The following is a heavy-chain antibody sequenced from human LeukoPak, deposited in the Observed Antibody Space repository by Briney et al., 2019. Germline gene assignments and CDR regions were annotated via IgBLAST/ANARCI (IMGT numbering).Heavy chain of an antibody. CDR2: FDPEDGET. V-gene: IGHV1-24*01. CDR3: ARHMERWRQFTHSLDY. Sequence: ASVKVSCKVSGYTLTELSMHWVRQAPGKGLEWMGGFDPEDGETIYAQKFQGRVTMTEDTSTDTAYMELSSLRSEDTAVYYCARHMERWRQFTHSLDYWGQGTLVTVSS. J-gene: IGHJ4*02. CDR1: GYTLTELS. D-gene: IGHD5-24*01.